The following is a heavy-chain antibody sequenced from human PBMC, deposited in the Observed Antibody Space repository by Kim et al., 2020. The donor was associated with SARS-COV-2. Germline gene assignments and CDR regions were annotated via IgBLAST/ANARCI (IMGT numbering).Heavy chain of an antibody. CDR2: INPNSGGT. CDR1: GYTFTGYY. CDR3: ARERRPAGSARRNDAFDI. D-gene: IGHD3-10*01. J-gene: IGHJ3*02. Sequence: ASVKVSCKASGYTFTGYYMHWVRQAPGQGLEWMGRINPNSGGTNYAQKFQGRVTMTRDTSISTAYMELSRLRSDDTAVYYCARERRPAGSARRNDAFDIWGQGTMVTVSS. V-gene: IGHV1-2*06.